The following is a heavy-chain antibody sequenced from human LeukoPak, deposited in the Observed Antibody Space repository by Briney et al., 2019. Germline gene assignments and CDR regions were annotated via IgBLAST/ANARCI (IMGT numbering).Heavy chain of an antibody. CDR1: GGSISSYY. Sequence: SETLSLTCTVSGGSISSYYWSWIRQPPGKGLEWIGYIYYSGSTNYNPSLKSRVTISVDTSKNQFSLKLSSVTAADTAVYYCARADSAYDAFDIWGQGTMVTVSS. D-gene: IGHD3-3*01. CDR2: IYYSGST. V-gene: IGHV4-59*01. J-gene: IGHJ3*02. CDR3: ARADSAYDAFDI.